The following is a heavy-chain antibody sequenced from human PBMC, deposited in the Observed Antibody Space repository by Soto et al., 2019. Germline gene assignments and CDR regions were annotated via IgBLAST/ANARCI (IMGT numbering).Heavy chain of an antibody. CDR2: IYYSGST. CDR3: ARGYYYGTGSYPFYFDY. V-gene: IGHV4-59*06. D-gene: IGHD3-10*01. J-gene: IGHJ4*02. Sequence: SETLSLTCTVSGDSISSYYWSWIRQHPGKGLEWIGYIYYSGSTYYNPSLKSRVTISVDTSKNQFSLKLSSVTAADTAVYYCARGYYYGTGSYPFYFDYWGQGTLVTVSS. CDR1: GDSISSYY.